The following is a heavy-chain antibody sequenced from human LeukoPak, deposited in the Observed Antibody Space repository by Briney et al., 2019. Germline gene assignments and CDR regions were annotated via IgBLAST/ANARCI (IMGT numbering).Heavy chain of an antibody. J-gene: IGHJ4*02. D-gene: IGHD2-2*01. CDR1: GFAFRSYT. Sequence: GGSLRLSCTASGFAFRSYTMNWVRQAPGKGLEWVSSISSSSTYLYYADSVKGRFTISRDNAKNSVYLQMNSLRAEDTAVYYWTRDPGRCTSTSCYPDYWGQGTLVTVSS. CDR3: TRDPGRCTSTSCYPDY. V-gene: IGHV3-21*01. CDR2: ISSSSTYL.